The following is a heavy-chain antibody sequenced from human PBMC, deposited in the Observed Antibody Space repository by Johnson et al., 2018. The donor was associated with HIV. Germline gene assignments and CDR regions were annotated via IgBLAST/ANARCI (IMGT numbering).Heavy chain of an antibody. D-gene: IGHD4-17*01. V-gene: IGHV3-73*02. CDR3: TTDDAPSYGDYGEAFDI. CDR1: GFTFSGSA. CDR2: IRSKANSYAT. J-gene: IGHJ3*02. Sequence: EVQLVESGGGLVQPGGSLKLSCAASGFTFSGSAMHWVRQASGKGLEWVGRIRSKANSYATAYAASVKGRFTISRDDSKNTLYLQMNSLKTEDTAVYYCTTDDAPSYGDYGEAFDIWGQGTMVTVSS.